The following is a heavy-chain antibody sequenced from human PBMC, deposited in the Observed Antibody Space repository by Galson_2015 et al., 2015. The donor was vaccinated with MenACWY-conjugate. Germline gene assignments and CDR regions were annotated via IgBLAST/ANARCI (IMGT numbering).Heavy chain of an antibody. D-gene: IGHD2-21*02. CDR3: ARDPLEVVVVTAIDNL. V-gene: IGHV3-21*01. CDR2: ISRSSTYI. J-gene: IGHJ5*02. Sequence: SLRLSCAASGFTFSSFTMNWVRQAPGKGLEWVSAISRSSTYIYYADSVKGRFTVSRDNAKNSLYLQMNSLRGEDTAVYYCARDPLEVVVVTAIDNLWGQGTLVTVSS. CDR1: GFTFSSFT.